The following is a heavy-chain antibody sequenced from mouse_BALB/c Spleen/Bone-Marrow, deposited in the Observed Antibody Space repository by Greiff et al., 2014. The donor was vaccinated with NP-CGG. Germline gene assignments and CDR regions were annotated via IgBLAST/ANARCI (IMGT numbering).Heavy chain of an antibody. CDR1: GYAFSTSW. J-gene: IGHJ4*01. CDR3: ARSDGYRTMDY. CDR2: IYPGDGDT. Sequence: VKLVESGPELVKPGASVKISCKASGYAFSTSWMNWVKQRPGQGLEWIGRIYPGDGDTNYNGKFKGKATLTADKSSSTAYMQLSSLTSVDSAVYFCARSDGYRTMDYWGQGTSVTVPS. D-gene: IGHD2-3*01. V-gene: IGHV1-82*01.